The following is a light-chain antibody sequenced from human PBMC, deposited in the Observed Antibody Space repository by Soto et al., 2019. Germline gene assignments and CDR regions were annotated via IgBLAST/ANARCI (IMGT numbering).Light chain of an antibody. V-gene: IGKV3-11*01. Sequence: EIVLTQSPATLSLSPGERATLSCRASQSVSSYLAWYQQKPGQAPRLLIYDASNRATGIPARFSGSGSGPDFTLTISSLQPEDVATYYCQQHGQWPITFGQGTRLEIK. CDR1: QSVSSY. CDR3: QQHGQWPIT. J-gene: IGKJ5*01. CDR2: DAS.